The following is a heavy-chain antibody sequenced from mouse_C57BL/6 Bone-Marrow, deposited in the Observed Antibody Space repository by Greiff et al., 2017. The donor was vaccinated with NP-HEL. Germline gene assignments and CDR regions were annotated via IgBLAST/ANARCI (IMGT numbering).Heavy chain of an antibody. D-gene: IGHD2-4*01. CDR2: ISSGGSYT. CDR3: ASQIYYDYDWFAY. J-gene: IGHJ3*01. Sequence: EVNVVESGGDLLKPGGSLKLSCAASGFIFSSYGLSWFRRTPDKRLEWAATISSGGSYTYYPDSVKGRFTISRDNAKNTLYLQMSSLKSEDTAMYYCASQIYYDYDWFAYWGQGTLVTVSA. V-gene: IGHV5-6*01. CDR1: GFIFSSYG.